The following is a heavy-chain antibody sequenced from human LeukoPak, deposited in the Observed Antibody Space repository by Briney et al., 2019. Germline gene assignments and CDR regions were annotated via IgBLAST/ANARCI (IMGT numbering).Heavy chain of an antibody. CDR3: AAAYYDILTGYFFVFDY. CDR2: IVVGSGNT. D-gene: IGHD3-9*01. Sequence: GASVKVSCKASGFTFTSSAVQWVRQARGQRLEWIGWIVVGSGNTNYAQKFQERVTITRDMSTSTAYMELSSLRSEDTAVYYCAAAYYDILTGYFFVFDYRGQGTLVTVSS. V-gene: IGHV1-58*01. J-gene: IGHJ4*02. CDR1: GFTFTSSA.